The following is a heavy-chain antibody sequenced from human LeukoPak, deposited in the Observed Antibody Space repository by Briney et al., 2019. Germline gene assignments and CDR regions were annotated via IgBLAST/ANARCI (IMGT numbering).Heavy chain of an antibody. V-gene: IGHV4-61*01. CDR2: INHSGST. CDR3: ARGLVRRPFDY. Sequence: PSETLSLTCTVSGGSVSSGSYYWSWIRQPPGKGLEWIGEINHSGSTNYNPSLKSRVTISVDTSKNQFSLKLSSVTAADTAVYYCARGLVRRPFDYWGQGTLVTVSS. CDR1: GGSVSSGSYY. J-gene: IGHJ4*02.